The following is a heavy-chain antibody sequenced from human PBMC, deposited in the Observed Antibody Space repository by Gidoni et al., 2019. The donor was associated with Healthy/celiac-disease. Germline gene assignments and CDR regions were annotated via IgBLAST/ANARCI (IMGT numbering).Heavy chain of an antibody. CDR2: ISYDGSNK. J-gene: IGHJ4*02. D-gene: IGHD4-17*01. CDR3: ARDHRGYGDSDDY. V-gene: IGHV3-30-3*01. CDR1: GFTFSSYA. Sequence: QVQLVESGGGVVQPGRSLRLSCAASGFTFSSYAMHWVRQAPGKGLEWVAVISYDGSNKYYADSVKGRFTISRDNSKNTLYLQMNSLRAEDTAVYYCARDHRGYGDSDDYWGQGTLVTVSS.